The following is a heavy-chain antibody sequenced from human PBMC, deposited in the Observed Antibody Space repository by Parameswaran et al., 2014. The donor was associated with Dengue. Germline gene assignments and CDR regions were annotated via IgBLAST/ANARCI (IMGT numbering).Heavy chain of an antibody. V-gene: IGHV5-51*01. J-gene: IGHJ4*02. D-gene: IGHD2-15*01. Sequence: VRQMPGKGLEWMGIIYPGDSDTRYSPSFQGQVTISADKSISTAYLQWSSLKASDTAMYYCARQYCSGGSCYFDYWGQGTLVTVSS. CDR2: IYPGDSDT. CDR3: ARQYCSGGSCYFDY.